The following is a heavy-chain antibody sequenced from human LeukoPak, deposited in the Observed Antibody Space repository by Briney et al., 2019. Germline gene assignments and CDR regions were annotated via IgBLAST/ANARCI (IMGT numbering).Heavy chain of an antibody. V-gene: IGHV3-30*02. D-gene: IGHD6-19*01. J-gene: IGHJ6*03. CDR2: IRYDGSNI. Sequence: GGSLRLSCAASGFIFNTYGMHWVRQAPGKGLEWVAFIRYDGSNISYADSVKGRFTISRDNSKNTLYVQMNSLRVEDTAVYYCAKDEKWLGYCYSYMDVWGKGTTVTVSS. CDR1: GFIFNTYG. CDR3: AKDEKWLGYCYSYMDV.